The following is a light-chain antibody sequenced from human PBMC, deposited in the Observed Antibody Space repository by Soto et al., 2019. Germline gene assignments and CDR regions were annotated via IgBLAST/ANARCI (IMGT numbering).Light chain of an antibody. J-gene: IGLJ1*01. CDR1: SSDLAIYNY. V-gene: IGLV2-14*01. CDR2: QVT. Sequence: QSVLTLPASVSGSPGQSITISCTGTSSDLAIYNYVSWYQQQPGKAPKLMIYQVTNRPSGVSNRFSGSRSGNTASLTISGLQDEDEADYYCSSYTDSSNYVFGTGTKVTVL. CDR3: SSYTDSSNYV.